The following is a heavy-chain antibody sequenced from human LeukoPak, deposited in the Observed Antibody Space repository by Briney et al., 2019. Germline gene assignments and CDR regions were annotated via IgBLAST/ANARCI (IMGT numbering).Heavy chain of an antibody. CDR1: GFTFSSYA. J-gene: IGHJ4*02. CDR3: ARAIMDFWSGYPANFDY. V-gene: IGHV3-30-3*01. Sequence: PGGSLRLSCAASGFTFSSYAMHWVRQAPGKGLEWVAVISYDGSNKYYADSVKGRFTISRDNSKNTLYLQMNSLRAEDTAVYYCARAIMDFWSGYPANFDYWGQGTLVTVSS. D-gene: IGHD3-3*01. CDR2: ISYDGSNK.